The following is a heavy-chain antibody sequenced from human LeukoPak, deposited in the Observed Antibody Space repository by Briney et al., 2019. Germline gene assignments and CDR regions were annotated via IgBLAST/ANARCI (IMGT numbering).Heavy chain of an antibody. CDR1: GYTFTSYG. CDR2: ISAYNGNT. CDR3: ARDPRPWSGYYNDYYYYYMDV. D-gene: IGHD3-3*01. V-gene: IGHV1-18*01. Sequence: GASVKVSCKASGYTFTSYGISWVRQAPGQGLEWMGWISAYNGNTNYAQKLQGRVTMTTDTSTSTAYMELRSLRSDDTAVYYCARDPRPWSGYYNDYYYYYMDVWGKGTTVTVSS. J-gene: IGHJ6*03.